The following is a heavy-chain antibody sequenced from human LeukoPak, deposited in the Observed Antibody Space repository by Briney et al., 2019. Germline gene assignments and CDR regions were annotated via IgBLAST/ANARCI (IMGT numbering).Heavy chain of an antibody. CDR1: GFTFDDYA. J-gene: IGHJ4*02. CDR2: ISWNSGSI. V-gene: IGHV3-9*01. D-gene: IGHD6-25*01. Sequence: PGRSLRLSCAASGFTFDDYAMHWVRQAPGKGLEWVSGISWNSGSIGYADSVKGRFTISRDNAKNSLYLQMNSLRAEDTAVYYCASGRVKGDYWGQGTLVTVSS. CDR3: ASGRVKGDY.